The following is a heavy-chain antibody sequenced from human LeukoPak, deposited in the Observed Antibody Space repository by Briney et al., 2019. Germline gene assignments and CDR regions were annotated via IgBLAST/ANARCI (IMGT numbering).Heavy chain of an antibody. CDR3: ARWDAYCTGGSCYFGGFAFDI. J-gene: IGHJ3*02. CDR1: GFTFSSYG. CDR2: IKQDGGQN. D-gene: IGHD2-15*01. V-gene: IGHV3-7*01. Sequence: GGSLRLSCVASGFTFSSYGRSWVRQAPGKGLEWVASIKQDGGQNHYLDSVKGRFTISRDNAKSSLFLQLNSLSAEDTAMYYCARWDAYCTGGSCYFGGFAFDIWGQGTVVTVSS.